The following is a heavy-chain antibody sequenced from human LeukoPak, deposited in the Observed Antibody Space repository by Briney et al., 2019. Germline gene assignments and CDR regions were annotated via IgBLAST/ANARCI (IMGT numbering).Heavy chain of an antibody. J-gene: IGHJ5*02. CDR2: IKKDGTEK. CDR3: AREGGSGWYSGWFDP. V-gene: IGHV3-7*01. D-gene: IGHD6-19*01. Sequence: PGGSLRLSCAASGFTFSSYWMSWVRQAPGKGLEWVANIKKDGTEKKYVDSVKGRFTISRDNAKNSLYLQMSSLRAEDTALYYCAREGGSGWYSGWFDPWGQGTLVTVSS. CDR1: GFTFSSYW.